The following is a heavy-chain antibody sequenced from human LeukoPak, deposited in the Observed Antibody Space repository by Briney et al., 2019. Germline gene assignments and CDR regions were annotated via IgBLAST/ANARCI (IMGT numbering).Heavy chain of an antibody. CDR3: ARDVPDWGLDS. D-gene: IGHD7-27*01. J-gene: IGHJ5*01. V-gene: IGHV3-11*01. Sequence: PGGSLRLSCAVSGVTLSASHMNWIRQAPGKGLEWISYISARSDAIYYADSVKGRFTISKDNAMNSLHLQMNGLRAEDTAVYFCARDVPDWGLDSWGQGTLVTVSS. CDR1: GVTLSASH. CDR2: ISARSDAI.